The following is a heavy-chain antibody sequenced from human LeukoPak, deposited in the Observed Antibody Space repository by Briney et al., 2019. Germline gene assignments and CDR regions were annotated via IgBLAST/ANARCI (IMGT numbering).Heavy chain of an antibody. J-gene: IGHJ4*02. V-gene: IGHV4-59*01. CDR2: IYYSGST. Sequence: PSETLSLTCTVSGGSISSYYWSWIRQPPGKGLEWIGYIYYSGSTNYKLSLKSRVTISVDTSKNQFSLKLSSVTAADTAVYYCGGLQVAAGTIDYWGQGTLVTVSS. CDR1: GGSISSYY. D-gene: IGHD6-13*01. CDR3: GGLQVAAGTIDY.